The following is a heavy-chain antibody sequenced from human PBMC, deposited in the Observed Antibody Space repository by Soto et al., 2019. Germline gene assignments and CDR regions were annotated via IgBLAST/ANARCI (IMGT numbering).Heavy chain of an antibody. CDR2: ISGGGRVT. CDR3: AKLRGQTATNIYYGMDV. CDR1: GFTFSTCA. D-gene: IGHD1-7*01. Sequence: EVQLLESGGDLVQPGGSLRLSCAASGFTFSTCAMSWVRQAPGKGLEWVSTISGGGRVTDYADSLKGRFTISRVNSDNTLYLQMNSLRVEDTAVYYCAKLRGQTATNIYYGMDVWGQETTVTVSS. V-gene: IGHV3-23*01. J-gene: IGHJ6*02.